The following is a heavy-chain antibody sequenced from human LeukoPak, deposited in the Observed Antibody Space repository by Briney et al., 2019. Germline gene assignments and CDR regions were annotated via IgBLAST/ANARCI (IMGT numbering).Heavy chain of an antibody. V-gene: IGHV4-34*01. CDR3: ARSQYYYGSGSYDAFDI. Sequence: SETLSLTCAVDGGSFSGYYRSWIRQPPGKGLEWIGEINHSGSTNYNPSLKSRVTISVDTSKNQFSLKLSSVTAADTAVYYCARSQYYYGSGSYDAFDIWGQGTMVTVSS. CDR1: GGSFSGYY. D-gene: IGHD3-10*01. CDR2: INHSGST. J-gene: IGHJ3*02.